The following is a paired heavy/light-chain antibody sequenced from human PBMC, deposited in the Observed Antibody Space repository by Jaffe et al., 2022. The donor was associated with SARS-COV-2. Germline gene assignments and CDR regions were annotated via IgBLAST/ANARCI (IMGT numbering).Light chain of an antibody. V-gene: IGLV1-44*01. CDR1: RSNIGGHT. CDR2: STN. J-gene: IGLJ2*01. CDR3: AAWDDSLNAL. Sequence: QSVLTQPPSASGTPGQSITISCSGSRSNIGGHTVNWYRQLPGTAPQLLIYSTNQRPSGVPDRFSGSKSGTSASLAISGLQSEDEADYYCAAWDDSLNALFGGGTRLTVL.
Heavy chain of an antibody. CDR1: GVSIRSGFYY. J-gene: IGHJ6*02. CDR2: IDTRGSA. CDR3: ARDEKVIIPAARVSYYYGMDV. Sequence: QVQLQESGPGLVKPSETLSLTCTVSGVSIRSGFYYWSWIRQSAGKGLEWIGHIDTRGSAKYNPSLESRVTISVDTSQNQFSLKLRSVTAGDSAVYYCARDEKVIIPAARVSYYYGMDVWGQGTTVTVSS. V-gene: IGHV4-61*02. D-gene: IGHD2-2*01.